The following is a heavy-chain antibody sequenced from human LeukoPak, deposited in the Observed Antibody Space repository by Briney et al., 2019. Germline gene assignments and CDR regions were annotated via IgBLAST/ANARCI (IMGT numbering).Heavy chain of an antibody. Sequence: GGSLRLSCAASGFTFSSYGMHWVRQAPGKGLEWVAFIRYDGSDKYYVDSVKGRFTISRDNSKNTLYLQMNSLRAEDTAVYYCARDTGYSSSSLDYWGQGILVTVSP. CDR2: IRYDGSDK. J-gene: IGHJ4*02. D-gene: IGHD6-13*01. CDR3: ARDTGYSSSSLDY. CDR1: GFTFSSYG. V-gene: IGHV3-30*02.